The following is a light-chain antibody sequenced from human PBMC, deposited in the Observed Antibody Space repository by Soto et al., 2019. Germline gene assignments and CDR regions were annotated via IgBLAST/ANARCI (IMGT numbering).Light chain of an antibody. V-gene: IGLV1-40*01. CDR3: NSYTNSGSFV. J-gene: IGLJ1*01. CDR1: GSNIGAGYD. Sequence: QSVLTQPPSVSGAPGQRVTISCTGSGSNIGAGYDVHWYQHLPGTAPKLLIYTNINRPSGVPDRFSASKSGTSASLAITGLQAGDEADYYCNSYTNSGSFVFGTGTKLTVL. CDR2: TNI.